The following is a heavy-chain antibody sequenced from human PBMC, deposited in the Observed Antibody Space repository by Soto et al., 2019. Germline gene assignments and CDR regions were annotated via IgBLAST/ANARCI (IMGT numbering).Heavy chain of an antibody. V-gene: IGHV3-53*01. J-gene: IGHJ6*02. Sequence: GGSLRLSCAASGFTVSSNYMSWVRQAPGKGLEWVSVIYSGGSTYYADSVKGRFTISRDNSKNTLYLQMNSLRAEDTAVYYCASNWADYYYYGMDVWGQGXTVTVYS. CDR2: IYSGGST. CDR3: ASNWADYYYYGMDV. CDR1: GFTVSSNY. D-gene: IGHD1-1*01.